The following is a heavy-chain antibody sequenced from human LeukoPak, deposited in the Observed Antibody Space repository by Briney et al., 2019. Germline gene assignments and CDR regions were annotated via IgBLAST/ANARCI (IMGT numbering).Heavy chain of an antibody. Sequence: ASVKVSCKASGYTFTGYYMHWVRQAPGQGLEWMGWINPNSGGTNYAQKFQGRVTMTRDTSISTAYMELSRLRSDDTAVYYCARAADYYDFWSGYYTGPCYFDYWGQGTLVTVSS. J-gene: IGHJ4*02. V-gene: IGHV1-2*02. CDR3: ARAADYYDFWSGYYTGPCYFDY. CDR1: GYTFTGYY. CDR2: INPNSGGT. D-gene: IGHD3-3*01.